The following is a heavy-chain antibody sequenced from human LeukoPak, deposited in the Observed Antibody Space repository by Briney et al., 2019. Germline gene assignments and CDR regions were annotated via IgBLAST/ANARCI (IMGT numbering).Heavy chain of an antibody. D-gene: IGHD3-9*01. J-gene: IGHJ4*02. CDR3: AKVLSSRDDILTGYYLFDY. CDR1: GFTFSSYA. Sequence: GGSLRLSCAASGFTFSSYAMSWVRQAPGKGLEWVSVISGSGGSTYYADSVKGRFTISRDNSKNTLYLQMNSLRAEDTAVYYCAKVLSSRDDILTGYYLFDYWGQGTLVTVST. V-gene: IGHV3-23*01. CDR2: ISGSGGST.